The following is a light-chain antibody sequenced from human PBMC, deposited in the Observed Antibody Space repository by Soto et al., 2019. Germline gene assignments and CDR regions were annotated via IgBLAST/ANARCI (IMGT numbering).Light chain of an antibody. V-gene: IGLV6-57*03. CDR2: EDN. CDR3: QSYDSSNHEDV. Sequence: NFMLTQPHSVSESPGKTVTISCTRSSGSIASNYVQWYQQRPGSAPTTVIYEDNQRPSGVPDRFSGSIDSSSNSASLTISGLKTEDEADYYSQSYDSSNHEDVFGTGTKVTVL. J-gene: IGLJ1*01. CDR1: SGSIASNY.